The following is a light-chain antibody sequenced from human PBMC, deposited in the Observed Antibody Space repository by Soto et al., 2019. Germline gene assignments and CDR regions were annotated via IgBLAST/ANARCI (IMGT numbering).Light chain of an antibody. CDR1: QSVSSN. J-gene: IGKJ2*01. V-gene: IGKV3-15*01. CDR2: GAS. Sequence: EIVMTQSSATLSVSPGERATLSCRASQSVSSNLAWYQQKPGQAPRLLIYGASTRATGIPARFSGSGSGTEFTLTISSLQSEDFAVYYCQQYNNWPHTFGQGTKREIK. CDR3: QQYNNWPHT.